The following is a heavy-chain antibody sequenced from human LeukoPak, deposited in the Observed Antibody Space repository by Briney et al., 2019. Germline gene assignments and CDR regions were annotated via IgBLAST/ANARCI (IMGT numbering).Heavy chain of an antibody. V-gene: IGHV4-59*01. CDR3: ARDRRYSYGFFGSGGTFDY. D-gene: IGHD5-18*01. J-gene: IGHJ4*02. Sequence: PSETLSLTCTVSGGSISSYYWSWIRQPPGKGLEWIGYIYYSGSTNYNPSLKSRVTISVDTSKNQFSLKLSSVTAADTAVYYCARDRRYSYGFFGSGGTFDYWGQGTLVTVSS. CDR1: GGSISSYY. CDR2: IYYSGST.